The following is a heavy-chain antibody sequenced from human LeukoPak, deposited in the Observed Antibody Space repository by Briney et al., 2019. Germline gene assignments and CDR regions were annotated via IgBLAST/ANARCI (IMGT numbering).Heavy chain of an antibody. V-gene: IGHV4-59*01. CDR2: MYHSGST. D-gene: IGHD2-15*01. CDR3: AGAVLGGFWFDP. Sequence: PSETLSLTCTVSGGSITNYYWSWIRQPSGKGLEWIGYMYHSGSTNYNPSLKSRVTISVDTSKHQFSLRMNSVTAADTAVYYCAGAVLGGFWFDPWGQGTLVTVSS. J-gene: IGHJ5*02. CDR1: GGSITNYY.